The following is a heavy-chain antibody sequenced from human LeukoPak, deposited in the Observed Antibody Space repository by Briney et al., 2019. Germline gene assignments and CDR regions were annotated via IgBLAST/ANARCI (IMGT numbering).Heavy chain of an antibody. J-gene: IGHJ6*03. CDR1: GFTFSSYA. V-gene: IGHV3-23*01. D-gene: IGHD2-21*02. CDR3: AKRLSYYYYYMDV. CDR2: ISGSGGST. Sequence: GGSLRLSCAASGFTFSSYAMSWVRLAPGKGLEWVSAISGSGGSTYYADSVKGRFTISRDNSKNTLYLQMNSLRAEDTAVYYCAKRLSYYYYYMDVWGKGTTVTVSS.